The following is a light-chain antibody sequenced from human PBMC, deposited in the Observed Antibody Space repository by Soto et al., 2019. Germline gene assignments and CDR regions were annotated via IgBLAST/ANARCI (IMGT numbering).Light chain of an antibody. Sequence: EIVLTQSPGTLSLSPGERATLSCRASQSISSSYLAWYQQKPGQAPRPLIYGASSRATGIPDRFSGSGSGTDFTLTISRLEPEDFAVYYCQQYVSSPWTFGKGTKVDIK. V-gene: IGKV3-20*01. CDR2: GAS. CDR1: QSISSSY. J-gene: IGKJ1*01. CDR3: QQYVSSPWT.